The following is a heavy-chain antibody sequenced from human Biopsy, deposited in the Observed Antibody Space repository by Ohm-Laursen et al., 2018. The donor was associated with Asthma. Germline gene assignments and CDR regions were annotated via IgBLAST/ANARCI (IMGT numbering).Heavy chain of an antibody. D-gene: IGHD3-22*01. CDR3: ARAQDYYDSRGYYRSFDY. J-gene: IGHJ4*02. Sequence: SETLSLTCTVSGGSISSGGYYWSWIRQPPGKGLEWIGYIYYSGSTYYNPSLKSRVSISIDTSKNQFSLKLSSVTAADTAVYYCARAQDYYDSRGYYRSFDYWGQGTLVTVSS. CDR2: IYYSGST. CDR1: GGSISSGGYY. V-gene: IGHV4-31*03.